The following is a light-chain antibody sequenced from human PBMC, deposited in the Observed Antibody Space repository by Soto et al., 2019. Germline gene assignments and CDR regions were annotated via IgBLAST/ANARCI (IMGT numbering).Light chain of an antibody. CDR2: GAS. J-gene: IGKJ1*01. Sequence: DVQLTQSPPTLYASVGDRVTITCRASQSIRYYLAWYQQMPGKAPKLLIYGASSLQSGVPSRFSGSGSGTEFTLTISSLQPDDFATYFCQHHNSYSQTFGQGTKVDIK. CDR3: QHHNSYSQT. V-gene: IGKV1-5*01. CDR1: QSIRYY.